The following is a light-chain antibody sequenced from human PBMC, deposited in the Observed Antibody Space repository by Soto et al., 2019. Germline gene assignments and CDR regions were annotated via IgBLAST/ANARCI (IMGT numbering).Light chain of an antibody. Sequence: EIVLTQSPGTLSLSPGDRATLSCRASQSVGNYLAWYQQKPGQAPRLLIYDTSNRATDIPDRFSGSGSGTDFTLTISRLEPEDVAVFYCQQYGSSLLTFGGGTKVEIK. V-gene: IGKV3-20*01. CDR1: QSVGNY. CDR3: QQYGSSLLT. J-gene: IGKJ4*01. CDR2: DTS.